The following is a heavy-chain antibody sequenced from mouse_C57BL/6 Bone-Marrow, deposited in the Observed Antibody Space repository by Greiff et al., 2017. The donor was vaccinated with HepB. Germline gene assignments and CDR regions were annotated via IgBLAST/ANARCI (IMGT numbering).Heavy chain of an antibody. CDR2: IYPRSGNT. CDR1: GYTFTSYG. CDR3: ADETFAY. Sequence: LVESGAELARPGASVKLSCKASGYTFTSYGISWVKQRTGQGLEWIGEIYPRSGNTYYNEKFKGKATLTADKSSSTAYMELRSLTSEDAAVYFCADETFAYWGQGTLVTVSA. V-gene: IGHV1-81*01. J-gene: IGHJ3*01.